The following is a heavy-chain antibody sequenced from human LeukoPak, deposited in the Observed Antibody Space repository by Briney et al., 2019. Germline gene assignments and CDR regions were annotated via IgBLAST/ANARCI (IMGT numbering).Heavy chain of an antibody. CDR3: ARHARHGTVDKWFDP. Sequence: SETLSLTCTVSGGSINNDIYYWGWVRQPPGKGLDWIGSVLYGGNTYYTPSLQSRVTISLDTSRNQFSLTLTSVTAADTAIYFCARHARHGTVDKWFDPWGQGTQVTVSS. CDR2: VLYGGNT. CDR1: GGSINNDIYY. J-gene: IGHJ5*02. V-gene: IGHV4-39*01. D-gene: IGHD4-17*01.